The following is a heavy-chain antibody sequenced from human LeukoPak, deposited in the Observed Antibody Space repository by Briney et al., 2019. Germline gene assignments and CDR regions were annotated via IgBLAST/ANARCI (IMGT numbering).Heavy chain of an antibody. Sequence: GGSLRLSCAASKFTFSSYWMHWVRQAPGKGLVWVSRINTDGSSANYADSVKGRFTISRDNAKNTLYLQMNSLRAEDTAVYYCARVLSGSWDWFDPWGQGTLVTVSS. CDR1: KFTFSSYW. CDR3: ARVLSGSWDWFDP. CDR2: INTDGSSA. D-gene: IGHD3-22*01. J-gene: IGHJ5*02. V-gene: IGHV3-74*01.